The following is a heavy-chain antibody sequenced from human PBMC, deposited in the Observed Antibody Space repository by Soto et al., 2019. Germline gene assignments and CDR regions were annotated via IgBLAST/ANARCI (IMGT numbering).Heavy chain of an antibody. Sequence: SVNVSCKASVYILTGYYMHLVRQAPGQGLEWMGWINPNSGDTNYTQKFQGWVTMTRDTSISTAYMELSRLRSEDTAVYYCATSRIRIAVAGETEYYFDYWGQGTLVTVSS. J-gene: IGHJ4*02. V-gene: IGHV1-2*04. CDR2: INPNSGDT. CDR1: VYILTGYY. D-gene: IGHD6-19*01. CDR3: ATSRIRIAVAGETEYYFDY.